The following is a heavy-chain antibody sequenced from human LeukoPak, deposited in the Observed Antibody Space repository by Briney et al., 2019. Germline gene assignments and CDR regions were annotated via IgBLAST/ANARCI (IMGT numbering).Heavy chain of an antibody. J-gene: IGHJ4*02. CDR2: TSSSGSTI. Sequence: GGSLRLSCAASGFTFSDYYMSWIRQAPGKGLEWVSYTSSSGSTIYYADSVKGRFTISRDNAKNSLYLQMNSLRAEDTAVYYCASMGDYTLLDYWGQGTLVTVSS. D-gene: IGHD4-17*01. CDR1: GFTFSDYY. CDR3: ASMGDYTLLDY. V-gene: IGHV3-11*04.